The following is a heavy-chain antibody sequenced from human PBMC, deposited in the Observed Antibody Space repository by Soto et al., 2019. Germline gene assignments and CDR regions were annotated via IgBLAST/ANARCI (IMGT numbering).Heavy chain of an antibody. J-gene: IGHJ4*02. V-gene: IGHV4-39*01. Sequence: TLSLTCPVAGGSSYMSGYYWVWISQPPGRGLEWIGNIDYNGVTYSNPSLKSRVTISRDTSKNQFSLKLTSVTAADTALYYCGKVLVGATGHTDSDSWGPGTLVTVS. CDR3: GKVLVGATGHTDSDS. CDR1: GGSSYMSGYY. D-gene: IGHD2-15*01. CDR2: IDYNGVT.